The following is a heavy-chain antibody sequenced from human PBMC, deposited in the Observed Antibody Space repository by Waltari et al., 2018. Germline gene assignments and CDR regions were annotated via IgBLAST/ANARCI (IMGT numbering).Heavy chain of an antibody. CDR3: AAGTGGTLSFGY. V-gene: IGHV4-31*03. D-gene: IGHD3-10*01. CDR1: GVAISSGGYY. Sequence: QVQLQESGPGLLKPSQTLSLTCTVSGVAISSGGYYWTWIRQHPERGLEWIGYIYYNGNKNYNPSLESRLTLSVDTSKDQFSLRLNSVTAADTAIYYCAAGTGGTLSFGYWGQGTLVTVSS. CDR2: IYYNGNK. J-gene: IGHJ4*02.